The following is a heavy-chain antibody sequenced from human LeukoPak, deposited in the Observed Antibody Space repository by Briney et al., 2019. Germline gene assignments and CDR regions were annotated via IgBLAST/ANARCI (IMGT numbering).Heavy chain of an antibody. CDR1: GGSISSYY. Sequence: TSETLSLTCTVSGGSISSYYWSWIRQPPGKGLEWIGYIYYSGSTNYNPSLKSRVTISVDTSKNQFSLKLSSVTAADTAVYYCGVGGFGERTAYYNDYWGQGTLVTVSS. D-gene: IGHD3-10*01. V-gene: IGHV4-59*12. CDR2: IYYSGST. CDR3: GVGGFGERTAYYNDY. J-gene: IGHJ4*02.